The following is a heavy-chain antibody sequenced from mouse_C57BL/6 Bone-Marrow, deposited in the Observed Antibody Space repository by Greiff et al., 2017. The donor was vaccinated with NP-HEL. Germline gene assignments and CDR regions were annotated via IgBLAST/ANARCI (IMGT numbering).Heavy chain of an antibody. V-gene: IGHV3-1*01. Sequence: VQLKESGPGMVKPSQSLSLTCTVTGYSITSGYDWHWIRHFPGNKLEWMGYISYSGSTNYNPSLKSRISITHDTSKNHFFLKLNSVTTEDTATYYCARGEGSSVFDYWGQGTTLTVSS. CDR1: GYSITSGYD. D-gene: IGHD1-1*01. J-gene: IGHJ2*01. CDR2: ISYSGST. CDR3: ARGEGSSVFDY.